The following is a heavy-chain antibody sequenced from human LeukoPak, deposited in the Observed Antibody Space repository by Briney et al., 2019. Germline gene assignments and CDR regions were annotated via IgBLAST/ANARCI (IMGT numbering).Heavy chain of an antibody. CDR1: GYTFTSYY. D-gene: IGHD3-10*01. V-gene: IGHV1-46*01. CDR2: INPSGGGT. Sequence: ASVKVSCKASGYTFTSYYMHWVRQAPGQGLEWMGIINPSGGGTSYAQKFQGRVTMTRDTSTSTVYMELSSLRSEDTAVYYCARVAGGYFPFDYWGQGTLVTVSS. CDR3: ARVAGGYFPFDY. J-gene: IGHJ4*02.